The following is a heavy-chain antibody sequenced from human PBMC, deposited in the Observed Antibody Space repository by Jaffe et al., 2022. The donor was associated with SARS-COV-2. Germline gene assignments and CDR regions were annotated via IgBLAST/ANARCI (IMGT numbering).Heavy chain of an antibody. CDR3: GRVRDRGARVRFIDF. V-gene: IGHV1-46*04. CDR2: LNPDGGTT. CDR1: GYSFTSYY. J-gene: IGHJ4*02. D-gene: IGHD2-15*01. Sequence: QVQLVQSEAEVRRPGASVNVSCKASGYSFTSYYIHWVRQAPGQGLEWMGLLNPDGGTTSYIQKLQGRITLTTDTSTSTVYMELSGLRSEDTAIYYCGRVRDRGARVRFIDFWGQGTLVTVSS.